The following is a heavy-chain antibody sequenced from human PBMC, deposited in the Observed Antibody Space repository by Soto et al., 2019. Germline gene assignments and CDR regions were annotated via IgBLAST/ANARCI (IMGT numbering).Heavy chain of an antibody. Sequence: EVQLVESGGGLVKPGGSLRLSCAASGFTFSSYSMNWVRQAPGKGLEWVSSISSSSSYIYYADSVKGRFTISRDNAKNSLYMQMNSLRAEDTAVYYCARLGVTTAYRWGYQLNWFDPWGQGTLVTVSS. CDR3: ARLGVTTAYRWGYQLNWFDP. D-gene: IGHD2-2*01. V-gene: IGHV3-21*01. J-gene: IGHJ5*02. CDR1: GFTFSSYS. CDR2: ISSSSSYI.